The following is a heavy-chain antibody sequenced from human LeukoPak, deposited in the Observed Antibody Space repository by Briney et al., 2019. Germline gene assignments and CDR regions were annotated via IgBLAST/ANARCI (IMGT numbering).Heavy chain of an antibody. CDR2: FDPADGEP. V-gene: IGHV1-24*01. D-gene: IGHD2-2*01. CDR1: GYMFTELP. Sequence: ASVKVSCKVSGYMFTELPIHWVRQTPAIGLEWMGGFDPADGEPVYAKNFKDRLTMTEDTSTETAYMELRGLGSEDAAVYYCTAGPDCSSTSCLFEFWGQGTLVTVSS. CDR3: TAGPDCSSTSCLFEF. J-gene: IGHJ4*02.